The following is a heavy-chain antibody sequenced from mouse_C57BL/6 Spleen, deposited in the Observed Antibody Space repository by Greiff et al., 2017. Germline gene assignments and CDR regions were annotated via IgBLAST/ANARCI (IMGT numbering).Heavy chain of an antibody. V-gene: IGHV10-1*01. CDR2: IRSKSNNYAT. CDR1: GFSFNTYA. Sequence: EVQRVESGGGLVQPKGSLKLSCAASGFSFNTYAMNWVRQAPGKGLEWVARIRSKSNNYATYYADSVKDRFTISRDDSESMLYLQMNNLKTEDTAMYYCVREGNCFDYWGQGTTLTVSS. J-gene: IGHJ2*01. CDR3: VREGNCFDY.